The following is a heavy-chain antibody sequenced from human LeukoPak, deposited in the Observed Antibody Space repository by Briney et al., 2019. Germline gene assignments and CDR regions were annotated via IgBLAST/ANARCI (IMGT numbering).Heavy chain of an antibody. CDR2: IVVGSGNT. CDR1: GFTFTSSA. Sequence: SVKVSCKASGFTFTSSAVQWVRQARGQRLEWIGWIVVGSGNTNYAQKFQERVTITRDMSTSTAYMELSSLRSEDTAVYYCAAGRGRYCSSTSCSLVVSWFDPWGQGTLVTVSS. V-gene: IGHV1-58*01. D-gene: IGHD2-2*01. CDR3: AAGRGRYCSSTSCSLVVSWFDP. J-gene: IGHJ5*02.